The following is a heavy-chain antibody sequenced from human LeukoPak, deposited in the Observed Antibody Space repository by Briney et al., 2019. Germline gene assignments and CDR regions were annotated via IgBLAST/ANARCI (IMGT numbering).Heavy chain of an antibody. CDR3: VRGVDTTGYFNY. V-gene: IGHV7-4-1*02. CDR1: GYTFNTYP. D-gene: IGHD3-22*01. CDR2: INTNTGSP. Sequence: ASVKVSYKASGYTFNTYPINWVRQAPGQGLEWMGWINTNTGSPTYAQGLTGRFVFSLDTSVSTAFLQINSLKAEDTALYYCVRGVDTTGYFNYWGQGTLVTVSS. J-gene: IGHJ4*02.